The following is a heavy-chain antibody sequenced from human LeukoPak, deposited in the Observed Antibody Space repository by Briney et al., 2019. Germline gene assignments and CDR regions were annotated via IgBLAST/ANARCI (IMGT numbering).Heavy chain of an antibody. J-gene: IGHJ4*02. CDR2: ISWDGGRT. Sequence: GGSLRLSCAASGFIFDDYALHWVRQFPGKGLEWVSLISWDGGRTYYADSVKGRFTISRDNSKNSLYLQMNSLRTEDTALYYCAKDKFDGSGSYYLDHWGQGTLVTVPS. V-gene: IGHV3-43D*03. CDR3: AKDKFDGSGSYYLDH. D-gene: IGHD3-10*01. CDR1: GFIFDDYA.